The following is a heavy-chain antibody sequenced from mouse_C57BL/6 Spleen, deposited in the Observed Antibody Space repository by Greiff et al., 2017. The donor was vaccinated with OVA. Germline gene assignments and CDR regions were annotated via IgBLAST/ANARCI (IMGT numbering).Heavy chain of an antibody. V-gene: IGHV5-4*01. D-gene: IGHD1-1*01. CDR3: ARDNYGSSYDFDV. Sequence: EVQRVESGGGLVKPGGSLKLSCAASGFTFSSYAMSWVRQTPEKRLEWVATISDGGSYTYYPDNVKGRFTISRDNAKNNLYLQMSHLKSEDTAMYYCARDNYGSSYDFDVWGTGTTVTVSS. CDR2: ISDGGSYT. J-gene: IGHJ1*03. CDR1: GFTFSSYA.